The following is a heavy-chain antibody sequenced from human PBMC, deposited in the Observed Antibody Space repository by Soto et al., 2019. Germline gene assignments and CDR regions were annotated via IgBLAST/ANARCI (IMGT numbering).Heavy chain of an antibody. CDR1: GGSFSGYY. Sequence: QVQLQQWGAGLLKPSETLSLTCAVYGGSFSGYYWSWIRQPPGKGLEWIGEINHSGSTNYNPSLKSPITISVGTSWNRFTLKLSSVTASDTAVYYCARKQVVVVVAATPCWFDPWGQGTLVTVSS. J-gene: IGHJ5*02. CDR3: ARKQVVVVVAATPCWFDP. D-gene: IGHD2-15*01. CDR2: INHSGST. V-gene: IGHV4-34*01.